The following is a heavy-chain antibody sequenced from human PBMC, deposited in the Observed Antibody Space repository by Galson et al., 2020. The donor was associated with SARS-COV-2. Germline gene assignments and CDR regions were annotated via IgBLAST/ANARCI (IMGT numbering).Heavy chain of an antibody. Sequence: ASVKVSCKASGYTFSDYSVHWVRQAPGQTFEWMGWISPHNGDTKYAQRFQGRVTMTRDTSMNSAYMELSGLTSDDTALYYCARDLNHYDTTGLGEFDYWGQGTPVTVSS. CDR3: ARDLNHYDTTGLGEFDY. CDR1: GYTFSDYS. CDR2: ISPHNGDT. D-gene: IGHD3-22*01. V-gene: IGHV1-2*02. J-gene: IGHJ4*02.